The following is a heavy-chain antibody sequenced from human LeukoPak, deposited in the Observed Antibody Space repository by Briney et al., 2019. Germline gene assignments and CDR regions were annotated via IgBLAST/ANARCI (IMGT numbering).Heavy chain of an antibody. CDR1: GYTFTGYY. CDR2: INPNSGGT. CDR3: LPESEVYGDYLD. J-gene: IGHJ4*02. Sequence: GASVKVSCKASGYTFTGYYMHWVRQAPGQGLEWMGWINPNSGGTNYAQKFQGRVTMTRGTSISTAHMELSRLRSDDTAVYYCLPESEVYGDYLDWGQGTLVTVSS. V-gene: IGHV1-2*02. D-gene: IGHD4-17*01.